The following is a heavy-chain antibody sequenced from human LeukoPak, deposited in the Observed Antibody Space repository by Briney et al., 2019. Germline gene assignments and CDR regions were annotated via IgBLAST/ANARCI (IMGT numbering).Heavy chain of an antibody. Sequence: GSLRLSCAASGFTFSNYWMTWVRQAPGKGLGWVASIKQDGSEKYYVDSVKGRFTISRDNAKNSLYLQMNSLRAEDTAVYYCASPEWLPDSIDIWGQGTMVTVSS. CDR2: IKQDGSEK. CDR1: GFTFSNYW. D-gene: IGHD3-3*01. CDR3: ASPEWLPDSIDI. J-gene: IGHJ3*02. V-gene: IGHV3-7*01.